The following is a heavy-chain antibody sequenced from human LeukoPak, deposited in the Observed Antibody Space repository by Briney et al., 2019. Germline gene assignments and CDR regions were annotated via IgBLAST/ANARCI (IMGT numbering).Heavy chain of an antibody. Sequence: SETLSLTCTVSGGSISSYYWSWIRQPPGKGLEWIGYIYYSGSTNYNPSLKSRVTISVDTSKNQFSLKLSSVTAADTAVYYCASHKENRPIFGVGRPVDFWGQGTLVTVSS. J-gene: IGHJ4*02. D-gene: IGHD3-3*01. CDR1: GGSISSYY. CDR2: IYYSGST. CDR3: ASHKENRPIFGVGRPVDF. V-gene: IGHV4-59*01.